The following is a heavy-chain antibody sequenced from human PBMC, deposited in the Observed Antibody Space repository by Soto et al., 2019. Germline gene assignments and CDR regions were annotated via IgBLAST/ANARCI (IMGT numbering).Heavy chain of an antibody. V-gene: IGHV3-23*01. D-gene: IGHD3-9*01. CDR2: ISAYSGGT. CDR1: GFTFSSYA. J-gene: IGHJ6*02. Sequence: EVQLLESGGGLVQPGGSLRLSCAASGFTFSSYAMSWVRQAPGKGLEWVSAISAYSGGTYYADSVKSRFTISRDNTKNTQYLQMNSLRAEDTAVYYCAKPLRYFYPYYGMDVWGQGTTVTVSS. CDR3: AKPLRYFYPYYGMDV.